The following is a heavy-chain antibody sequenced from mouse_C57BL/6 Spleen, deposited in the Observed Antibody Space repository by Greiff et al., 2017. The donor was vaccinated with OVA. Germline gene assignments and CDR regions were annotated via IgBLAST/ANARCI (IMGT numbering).Heavy chain of an antibody. CDR1: GYSFTGYY. D-gene: IGHD2-3*01. J-gene: IGHJ1*03. V-gene: IGHV1-42*01. Sequence: VQLKESGPELVKPGASVKISCKASGYSFTGYYMNWVKQSPEKSLEWIGEINPSTGGTTYNQKFKAKATLTVDKSSSTAYMQLKSLTSEDSAVYYCARYDGGYFDGWGTGTTVTVSS. CDR2: INPSTGGT. CDR3: ARYDGGYFDG.